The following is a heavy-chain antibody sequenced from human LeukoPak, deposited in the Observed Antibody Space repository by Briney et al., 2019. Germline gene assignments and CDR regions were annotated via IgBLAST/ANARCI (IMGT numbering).Heavy chain of an antibody. CDR3: ARKGVGATPDSYYYYYMDV. Sequence: GESLKISCKGSGYSFTSYWIGWVRQTPGKGLEWMGIIYPGDSDTRYSPSFQGQVTISADKSISTAYLQWSSLKASDTAMYHCARKGVGATPDSYYYYYMDVWGKGTTVTVSS. CDR2: IYPGDSDT. J-gene: IGHJ6*03. V-gene: IGHV5-51*01. CDR1: GYSFTSYW. D-gene: IGHD1-26*01.